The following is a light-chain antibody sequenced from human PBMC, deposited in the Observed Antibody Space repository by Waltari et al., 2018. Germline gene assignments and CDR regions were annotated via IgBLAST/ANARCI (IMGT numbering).Light chain of an antibody. CDR3: QNHERLPAT. J-gene: IGKJ1*01. CDR1: QSVSKY. Sequence: ELVLTQSPGTLSLSPGERATLSCRASQSVSKYLAWYHQRPGQAPRLLIYAASTRATGIPDRFSGSGYWTDFSLIISRLEPEDFAVYYCQNHERLPATFGQGTKVEIK. CDR2: AAS. V-gene: IGKV3-20*01.